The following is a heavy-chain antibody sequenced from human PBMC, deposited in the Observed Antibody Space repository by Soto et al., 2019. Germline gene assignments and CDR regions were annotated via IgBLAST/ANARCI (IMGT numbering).Heavy chain of an antibody. CDR3: ARDRIAAAGTFKVYYYGMDV. Sequence: QVQLVQSGAEVKKPGASVKVSCKASGYTFTSYGISWVRQAPGQGLEWMGWISAYNGNTNYAQKLQGRVTMTTDTSTSTAYMELRSLRSDDTAVYYCARDRIAAAGTFKVYYYGMDVWGQGTTVTVSS. J-gene: IGHJ6*02. V-gene: IGHV1-18*01. D-gene: IGHD6-13*01. CDR2: ISAYNGNT. CDR1: GYTFTSYG.